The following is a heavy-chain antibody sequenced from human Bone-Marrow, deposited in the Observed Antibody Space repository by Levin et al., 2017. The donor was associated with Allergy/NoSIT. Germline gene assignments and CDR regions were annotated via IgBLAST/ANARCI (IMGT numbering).Heavy chain of an antibody. J-gene: IGHJ4*02. V-gene: IGHV3-11*03. CDR1: GFTFSDYY. D-gene: IGHD3-9*01. CDR3: ARIKWRLTGYDIDY. CDR2: ISGSSSYT. Sequence: PGGSLRLSCAASGFTFSDYYMSWIRQAPGQGLEWLSYISGSSSYTNNADSVKGRCTISRDNTKNSLYLQMNSLRAEETAVYYCARIKWRLTGYDIDYWGQGTLVTVSS.